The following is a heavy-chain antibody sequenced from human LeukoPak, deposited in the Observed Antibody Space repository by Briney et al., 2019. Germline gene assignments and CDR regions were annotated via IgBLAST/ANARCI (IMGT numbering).Heavy chain of an antibody. V-gene: IGHV3-30*04. J-gene: IGHJ4*02. Sequence: GGSLRLSCAASGFTFGSYAMHWVRQAPGKGLEWVAVIAHDETNRFYADSAKGRFTISRDNSMNTLYLRMNSLRPEDTAVYFCARDLLPGAPDYFDYWGQGTLVTVSS. CDR1: GFTFGSYA. D-gene: IGHD2-2*01. CDR2: IAHDETNR. CDR3: ARDLLPGAPDYFDY.